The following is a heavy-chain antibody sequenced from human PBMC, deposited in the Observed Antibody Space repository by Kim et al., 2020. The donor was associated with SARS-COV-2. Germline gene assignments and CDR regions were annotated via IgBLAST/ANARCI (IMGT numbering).Heavy chain of an antibody. CDR1: GFTFSRFA. CDR3: TKVWPPGSVPATSGYSGY. CDR2: ISASDGGT. D-gene: IGHD3-22*01. Sequence: GGSLRLSCAASGFTFSRFAMHWVRQAPGKGLEWVSGISASDGGTYYTDSVKGRFIISRDNSKNTLYLQLNSLRAEDTAVYYCTKVWPPGSVPATSGYSGYWGPGTLVTVSS. V-gene: IGHV3-23*01. J-gene: IGHJ4*02.